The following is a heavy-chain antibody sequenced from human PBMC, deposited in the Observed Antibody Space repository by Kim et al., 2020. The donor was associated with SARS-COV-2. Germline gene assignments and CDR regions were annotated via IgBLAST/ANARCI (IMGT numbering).Heavy chain of an antibody. V-gene: IGHV4-34*01. D-gene: IGHD6-6*01. Sequence: PSRKSRVPRSVDTSKNQFSLKLSSVTAADTAVYYCARGPEYSSSSPYFDYWGQGTLVTVSS. CDR3: ARGPEYSSSSPYFDY. J-gene: IGHJ4*02.